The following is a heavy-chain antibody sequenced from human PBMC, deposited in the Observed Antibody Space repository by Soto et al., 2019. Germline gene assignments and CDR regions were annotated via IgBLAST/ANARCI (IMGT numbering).Heavy chain of an antibody. CDR3: TKDRYLDHDSRGYLFDN. CDR2: ISRYGDFT. D-gene: IGHD3-22*01. Sequence: EVQLLESGGDLIQPGGSLRLSCAASGFTFNIYAMTWVRQAPGKGLEWVSAISRYGDFTYYADSVEGRFTISRDNSKNTLYSQMYSLRAEDTAVYYCTKDRYLDHDSRGYLFDNWGQGTLVTVSS. CDR1: GFTFNIYA. J-gene: IGHJ4*02. V-gene: IGHV3-23*01.